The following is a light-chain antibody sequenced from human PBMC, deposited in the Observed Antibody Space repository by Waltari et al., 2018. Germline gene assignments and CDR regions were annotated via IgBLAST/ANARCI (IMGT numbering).Light chain of an antibody. V-gene: IGKV1-39*01. CDR1: QSISTS. CDR2: AAS. J-gene: IGKJ4*01. CDR3: QQSYRAPQT. Sequence: DIQVTQSPSSLSASVGDRVTITCRTSQSISTSLNWYQQKPGKPPKLLIFAASALPSGVSSRFSGSGSQTDFTLTIRNLQPEDFATYYCQQSYRAPQTFGGGTKVDMK.